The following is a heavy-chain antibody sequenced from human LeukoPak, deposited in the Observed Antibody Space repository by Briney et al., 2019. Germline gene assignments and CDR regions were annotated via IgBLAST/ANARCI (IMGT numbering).Heavy chain of an antibody. CDR3: ARDVVSSGWSLPYGY. Sequence: SETLSLTCTVSGGSISSYYWSWIRQPPGKGLEWIGYIYYSGSTNYNPSLKSRVTISVDTSKNQLSLKLSSVTAADTAVYYCARDVVSSGWSLPYGYWGQGTLVTVSS. J-gene: IGHJ4*02. CDR1: GGSISSYY. V-gene: IGHV4-59*01. D-gene: IGHD6-19*01. CDR2: IYYSGST.